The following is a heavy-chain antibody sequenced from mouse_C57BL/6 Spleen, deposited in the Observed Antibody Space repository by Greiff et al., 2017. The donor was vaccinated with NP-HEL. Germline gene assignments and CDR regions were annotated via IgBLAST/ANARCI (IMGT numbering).Heavy chain of an antibody. D-gene: IGHD1-1*01. Sequence: EVKLVESEGGLVQPGSSMKLSCTASGFTFSDYYMAWVRQVPEKGLEWVANITYDGSSTYYLDSLKSRFIISRDNAKNILYLQMSSLKSEDTATYYCARAITTLVGTGYFDVWGTGTTVTVSS. CDR3: ARAITTLVGTGYFDV. J-gene: IGHJ1*03. V-gene: IGHV5-16*01. CDR1: GFTFSDYY. CDR2: ITYDGSST.